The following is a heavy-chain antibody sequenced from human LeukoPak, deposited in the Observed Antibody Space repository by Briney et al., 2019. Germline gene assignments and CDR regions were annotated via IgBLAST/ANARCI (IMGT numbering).Heavy chain of an antibody. CDR3: AREAMVRESENWFDP. V-gene: IGHV3-21*01. CDR2: ISSSSSYI. J-gene: IGHJ5*02. D-gene: IGHD3-10*01. Sequence: GGSLRLSCAASGFTFSSYSMNWVRQAPGKGLEWVSSISSSSSYIYYADSVKGRFTISRDNAKNSLYLQMNSLRAEDTAVYYCAREAMVRESENWFDPWGQGTLVTVSS. CDR1: GFTFSSYS.